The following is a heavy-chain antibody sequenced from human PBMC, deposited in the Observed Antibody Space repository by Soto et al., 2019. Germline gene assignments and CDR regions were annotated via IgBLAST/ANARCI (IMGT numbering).Heavy chain of an antibody. CDR3: AREYDDDSSGYSHNWFDP. V-gene: IGHV4-59*01. CDR2: IYYSGST. Sequence: SETLSLTCTVSGGSISSYYWSWIRQPPGKGLEWIGYIYYSGSTNYNPSLKSRVTISVDTSKNQFSLKLSSVTAADTAVYYCAREYDDDSSGYSHNWFDPWGQGTLVTVAS. D-gene: IGHD3-22*01. J-gene: IGHJ5*02. CDR1: GGSISSYY.